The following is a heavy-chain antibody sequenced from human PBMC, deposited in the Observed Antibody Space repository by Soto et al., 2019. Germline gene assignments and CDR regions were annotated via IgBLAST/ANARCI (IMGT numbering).Heavy chain of an antibody. CDR3: ARDGRKTDIVVVPAATRASYYYGMDV. CDR1: GFTFSSYD. J-gene: IGHJ6*02. D-gene: IGHD2-2*01. Sequence: PGGSLRLSCAASGFTFSSYDMHWVRQATGKGLEWVSAIGTAGDTYYPGSVKGRFTISRENAKNSLYLQMNSLRAEDTAVYYCARDGRKTDIVVVPAATRASYYYGMDVWGQGTTVTVSS. CDR2: IGTAGDT. V-gene: IGHV3-13*01.